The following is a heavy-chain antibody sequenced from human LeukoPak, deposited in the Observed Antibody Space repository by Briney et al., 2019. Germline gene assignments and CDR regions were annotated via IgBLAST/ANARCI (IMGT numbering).Heavy chain of an antibody. V-gene: IGHV3-23*01. CDR2: ISGCGSYT. Sequence: PRGSLRVSCAASGFSSCSSALGWVRQAPGKGLEWISSISGCGSYTYYADSVKGRFTISRDNSKNTVYMQMNSLREEDTAVYYCATRSFYYGMDVWGQRTTVTVSS. CDR1: GFSSCSSA. CDR3: ATRSFYYGMDV. J-gene: IGHJ6*02.